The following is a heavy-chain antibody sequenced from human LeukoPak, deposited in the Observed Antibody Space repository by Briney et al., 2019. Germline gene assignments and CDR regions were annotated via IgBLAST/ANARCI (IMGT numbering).Heavy chain of an antibody. V-gene: IGHV4-30-4*01. D-gene: IGHD3-3*01. Sequence: PSQTLSLTCTVSGGSISSGDYYWSWIRQPPGKGLEWIGYIYYSGSTYYNPSLKSRVTISVDTSKNQFSLKLSSVTAADTAVYYCARAYDFWSGILNWFDPWGQGTLVTVS. CDR2: IYYSGST. CDR1: GGSISSGDYY. J-gene: IGHJ5*02. CDR3: ARAYDFWSGILNWFDP.